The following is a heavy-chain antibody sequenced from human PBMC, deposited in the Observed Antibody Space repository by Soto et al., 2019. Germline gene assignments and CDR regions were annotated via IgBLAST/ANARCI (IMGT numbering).Heavy chain of an antibody. Sequence: QVQLGQSGAEVKKPGASVKVSCKASGYSFTGYGINWVRQAPGQGPEWMGWISPNNDNTNYAQKFQGRVTMTTDTSTSTAYMELKGLRSDDTAVYYCAREPYSTGWFDYWGQGTLVTVSS. J-gene: IGHJ4*02. V-gene: IGHV1-18*01. CDR1: GYSFTGYG. CDR3: AREPYSTGWFDY. CDR2: ISPNNDNT. D-gene: IGHD6-19*01.